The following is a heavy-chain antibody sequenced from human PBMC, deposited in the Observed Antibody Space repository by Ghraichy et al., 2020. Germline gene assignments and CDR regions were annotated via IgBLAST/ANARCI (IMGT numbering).Heavy chain of an antibody. CDR3: ARDIVAGAADYYFDY. V-gene: IGHV3-30*04. J-gene: IGHJ4*02. CDR2: LASDGRDK. Sequence: GGSLRLSCAASGFIFSRHAMHWVRQAPGKGLEWVTVLASDGRDKHYADSVKGRFTVSRDNSRNMLFLEMNSLRAEDTAIYYCARDIVAGAADYYFDYWGQGTLVTVSS. CDR1: GFIFSRHA. D-gene: IGHD6-25*01.